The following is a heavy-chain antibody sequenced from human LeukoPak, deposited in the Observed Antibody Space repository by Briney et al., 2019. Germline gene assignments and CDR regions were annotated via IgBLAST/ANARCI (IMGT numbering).Heavy chain of an antibody. V-gene: IGHV4-34*01. D-gene: IGHD2-15*01. J-gene: IGHJ4*02. CDR2: IDHSGSA. CDR3: AREDIWGYFDY. CDR1: GGSFSGFY. Sequence: SETLSLTCAVYGGSFSGFYWSWIRQPPGEGLEWIGKIDHSGSANYTPSLKSRVTISVDTSKNQFSLKLSSVTAADTAVYYCAREDIWGYFDYWGQGTLVTVSS.